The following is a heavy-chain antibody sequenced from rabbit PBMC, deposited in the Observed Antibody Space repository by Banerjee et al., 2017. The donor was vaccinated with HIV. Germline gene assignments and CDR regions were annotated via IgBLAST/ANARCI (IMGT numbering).Heavy chain of an antibody. J-gene: IGHJ4*01. V-gene: IGHV1S40*01. CDR1: GFDLSSYYY. CDR3: ARGMPANL. CDR2: IYTGSGST. D-gene: IGHD4-2*01. Sequence: QSLEESGGDLVKPGASLTLTCTASGFDLSSYYYMCWVRQAPGKGLELIACIYTGSGSTYYASWVNGRFTISLDNAQNTVSLQMNSLTAADTATYFCARGMPANLWGQGTLVTVS.